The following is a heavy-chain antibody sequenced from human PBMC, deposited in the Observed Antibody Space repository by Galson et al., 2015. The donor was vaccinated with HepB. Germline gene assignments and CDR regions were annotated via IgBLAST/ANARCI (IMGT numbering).Heavy chain of an antibody. V-gene: IGHV3-48*02. CDR2: ISSSSSTI. CDR1: GFTFSSYS. J-gene: IGHJ6*02. D-gene: IGHD3-9*01. Sequence: SLRLSCAASGFTFSSYSMNWVRQAPGKGLEWVSYISSSSSTIYYADSVKGRFTISRDNAKNSLYLQMNSLRDEDTAVYYCARDREDDILTGYYYYYYGMDVWGQGTTVTVSS. CDR3: ARDREDDILTGYYYYYYGMDV.